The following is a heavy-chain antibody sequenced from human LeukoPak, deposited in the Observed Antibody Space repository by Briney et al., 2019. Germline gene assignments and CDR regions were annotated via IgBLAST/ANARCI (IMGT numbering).Heavy chain of an antibody. J-gene: IGHJ6*03. D-gene: IGHD3-3*02. Sequence: SETLSVTCTVSGGSISSGGYYWSWIRQHPGKGLEWIGYIYYSGSTYYNPSLKSRVTISVDTSKNQFSLKLSSVTAADTAVYYCARVGPLAPNYYYYYMDVWGKGTTVTVSS. CDR2: IYYSGST. CDR3: ARVGPLAPNYYYYYMDV. CDR1: GGSISSGGYY. V-gene: IGHV4-31*03.